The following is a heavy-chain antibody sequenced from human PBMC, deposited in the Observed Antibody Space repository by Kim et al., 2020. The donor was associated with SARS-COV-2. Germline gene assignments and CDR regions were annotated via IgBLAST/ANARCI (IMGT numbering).Heavy chain of an antibody. CDR3: ARGLGHCSSTSCYYYYGMDV. D-gene: IGHD2-2*01. J-gene: IGHJ6*02. CDR1: GGSISSSNW. CDR2: IYHSGST. V-gene: IGHV4-4*02. Sequence: SETLSLICAVSGGSISSSNWWSWVRQPPGKGLEWIGEIYHSGSTNYNPSLKSRVTISVDKSKNQFSLKLSSVTAADTAVYYCARGLGHCSSTSCYYYYGMDVWGQGTTVTVSS.